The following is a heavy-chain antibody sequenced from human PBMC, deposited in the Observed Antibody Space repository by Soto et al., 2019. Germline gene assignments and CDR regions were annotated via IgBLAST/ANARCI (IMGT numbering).Heavy chain of an antibody. D-gene: IGHD3-3*01. CDR2: IFVGDSDT. Sequence: GESLKISCEGSGKFFSNYWIAWVRQISGKGLEWMGVIFVGDSDTRYSQSFEGQVTISANKSISTVYRQWYSLESSHTAIYPCARHWGSSLGVRPPGDWGQGTQVTVSS. CDR3: ARHWGSSLGVRPPGD. J-gene: IGHJ4*02. V-gene: IGHV5-51*01. CDR1: GKFFSNYW.